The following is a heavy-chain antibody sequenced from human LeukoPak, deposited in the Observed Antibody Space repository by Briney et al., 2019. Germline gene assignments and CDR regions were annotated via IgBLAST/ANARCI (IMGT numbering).Heavy chain of an antibody. CDR3: ARVGAPDNYYYYYMDV. Sequence: SETLSLTCSVYGGSFSGYYWSWIRQPPGKGLEWIGEINDSGSSNYNPALESRVTKSVDTSKNQFSLWLNSVTAADTAVYYCARVGAPDNYYYYYMDVWGKGTTVTVSS. CDR2: INDSGSS. V-gene: IGHV4-34*01. CDR1: GGSFSGYY. D-gene: IGHD1-26*01. J-gene: IGHJ6*03.